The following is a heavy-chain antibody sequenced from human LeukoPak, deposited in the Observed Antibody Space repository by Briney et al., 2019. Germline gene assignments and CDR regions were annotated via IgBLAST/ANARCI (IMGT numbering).Heavy chain of an antibody. CDR3: ATDLQWLLRDAFDI. V-gene: IGHV1-18*01. J-gene: IGHJ3*02. CDR2: ISAYNGNT. D-gene: IGHD3-3*01. CDR1: GYTFTSYG. Sequence: ASVKVSCKASGYTFTSYGISWVRQAPGQGLEWMGWISAYNGNTNYAQKLQGRVTMTTDTSTSTAYMELRSLRSEDTAVYYCATDLQWLLRDAFDIWGQGTMVTVSS.